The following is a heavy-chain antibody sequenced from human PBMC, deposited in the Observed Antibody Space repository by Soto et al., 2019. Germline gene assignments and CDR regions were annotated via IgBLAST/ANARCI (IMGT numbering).Heavy chain of an antibody. J-gene: IGHJ6*02. Sequence: SETLSLTCTVSGGSISSSSYYWGWIRHPPGKGLEWIGHFYYSGSTYYNPSLKSRVTISVDTSKNQFSLQLSSVTAADTAVFYCARHVGGRFLEYLPGGFFYYYGMDVWGQGTTVTV. CDR2: FYYSGST. CDR1: GGSISSSSYY. CDR3: ARHVGGRFLEYLPGGFFYYYGMDV. D-gene: IGHD3-3*01. V-gene: IGHV4-39*01.